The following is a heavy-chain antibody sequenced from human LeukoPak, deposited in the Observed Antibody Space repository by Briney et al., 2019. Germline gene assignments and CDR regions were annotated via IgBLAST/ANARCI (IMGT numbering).Heavy chain of an antibody. CDR3: AKDTLSAFDI. CDR1: GFTFSSYA. V-gene: IGHV3-64*01. J-gene: IGHJ3*02. Sequence: GGSLRLSCAASGFTFSSYAMHWVRQAPGKGLEYVSAISSNGGSTYYANSVKGRFTISRDNSKNTLYLQMGSLRAEDTAVYYCAKDTLSAFDIWGQGTMVTVSS. CDR2: ISSNGGST.